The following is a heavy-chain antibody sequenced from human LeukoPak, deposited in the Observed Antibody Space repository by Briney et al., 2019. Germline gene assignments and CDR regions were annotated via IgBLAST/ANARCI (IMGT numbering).Heavy chain of an antibody. D-gene: IGHD6-13*01. Sequence: GGSLRLSCAASGFTFSSYGMSWVRQAPGKGLEWVSGISWNSGSIGYADSVKGRFTISRDNAKNSLYLQMTSLRAEDTALYYCAKGDQQLAYFNWFDPWGQGTLVTVSS. CDR2: ISWNSGSI. CDR3: AKGDQQLAYFNWFDP. CDR1: GFTFSSYG. J-gene: IGHJ5*02. V-gene: IGHV3-9*01.